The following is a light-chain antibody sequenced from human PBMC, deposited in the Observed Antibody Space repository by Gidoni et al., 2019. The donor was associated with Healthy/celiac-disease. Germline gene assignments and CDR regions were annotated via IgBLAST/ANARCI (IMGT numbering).Light chain of an antibody. V-gene: IGKV2-28*01. CDR1: QSLLHSNGYSY. CDR3: MQALQTVT. Sequence: DIVMTQSPLCLPVNHGEPASISCRSSQSLLHSNGYSYLDWYLQKPGQSPQLLIYLGSNRASGVPDMFIGIGSGTDFTLKISRVEAEDVWVYYCMQALQTVTFGPGSKVDIK. J-gene: IGKJ3*01. CDR2: LGS.